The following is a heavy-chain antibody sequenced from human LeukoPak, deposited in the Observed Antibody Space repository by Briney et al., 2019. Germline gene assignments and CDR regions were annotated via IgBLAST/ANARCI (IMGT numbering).Heavy chain of an antibody. CDR1: GGSFSGYY. D-gene: IGHD6-13*01. CDR2: INHSGST. Sequence: SETLSLTCSVYGGSFSGYYGRWIRQPPGKGLEWIGEINHSGSTNYNPSLKSRVTISVDTSKNQFSLKLSSVTAADTAVYYCARYSSSWYFGSFFYYWGQGTLVTVSS. J-gene: IGHJ4*02. V-gene: IGHV4-34*01. CDR3: ARYSSSWYFGSFFYY.